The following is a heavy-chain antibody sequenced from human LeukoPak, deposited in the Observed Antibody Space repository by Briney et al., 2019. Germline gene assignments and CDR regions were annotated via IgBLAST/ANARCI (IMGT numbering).Heavy chain of an antibody. Sequence: PSETLSLTCTVSGGSISGHYWAWIRQPPGKGLEWIGYINYSGNTKYNPPLKSRVTISVDTSKNQFSLRLTSVTAADTAVYYCARAYTSWSFDSWGQGTLVTVSS. CDR3: ARAYTSWSFDS. CDR1: GGSISGHY. D-gene: IGHD2-2*02. V-gene: IGHV4-59*11. J-gene: IGHJ4*02. CDR2: INYSGNT.